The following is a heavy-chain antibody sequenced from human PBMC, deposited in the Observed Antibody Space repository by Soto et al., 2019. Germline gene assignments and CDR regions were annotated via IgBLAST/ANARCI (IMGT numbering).Heavy chain of an antibody. J-gene: IGHJ4*02. V-gene: IGHV3-30*18. D-gene: IGHD3-22*01. Sequence: LRLSCAASGFTFSSYGMHWVRQAPGKGLEWVAVISYDGSNKYYADSVKGRFTISRDNSKNTLYLQMNSLRAEDTAVYYCAKDDTTYYYDSSGYYYPSLGADYWGQGTLVTVSS. CDR3: AKDDTTYYYDSSGYYYPSLGADY. CDR2: ISYDGSNK. CDR1: GFTFSSYG.